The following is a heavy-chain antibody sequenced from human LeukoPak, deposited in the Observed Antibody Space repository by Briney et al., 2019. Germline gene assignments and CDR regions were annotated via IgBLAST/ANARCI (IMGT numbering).Heavy chain of an antibody. D-gene: IGHD1-26*01. CDR1: GLTFSSYA. CDR2: ISYDGSNK. J-gene: IGHJ3*02. Sequence: PGRSLRLSCAASGLTFSSYAMHWVRQAPGKGLEWVAVISYDGSNKYYADPVKGRFTISRDNSKNTLYLQMNSLRAEDTAVYYCARFVGATLDAFDIWGQGTMVTVSS. CDR3: ARFVGATLDAFDI. V-gene: IGHV3-30*01.